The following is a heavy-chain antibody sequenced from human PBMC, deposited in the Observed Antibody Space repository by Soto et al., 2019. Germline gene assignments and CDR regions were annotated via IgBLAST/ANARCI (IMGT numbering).Heavy chain of an antibody. CDR3: ARDGYYDSSGYRSDFDC. V-gene: IGHV1-18*01. Sequence: QVQLVQSGAEVKKPGASVKVSCKASGYTFTSYGISWVRQAPGQGLEWMGWISAYNGNTNYAQKLQGRVTMTTDTSTSTGYRELSSMRSAATAVYYCARDGYYDSSGYRSDFDCWGQGTLVTVSS. CDR1: GYTFTSYG. J-gene: IGHJ4*02. CDR2: ISAYNGNT. D-gene: IGHD3-22*01.